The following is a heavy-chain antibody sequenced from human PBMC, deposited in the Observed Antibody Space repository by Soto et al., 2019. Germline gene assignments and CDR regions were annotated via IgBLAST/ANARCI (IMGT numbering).Heavy chain of an antibody. CDR1: GFTFSSYA. V-gene: IGHV3-23*01. CDR3: AKDHPMATVTTRSDAFDI. Sequence: GGSLRLSCAASGFTFSSYAMSWVRQAPGKGLEWVSAISGSGGSTYYADSVKGRFTISRDNSKNTLYLQMNSLRAEDTAVYYCAKDHPMATVTTRSDAFDIWGQGTMVTVSS. J-gene: IGHJ3*02. D-gene: IGHD4-17*01. CDR2: ISGSGGST.